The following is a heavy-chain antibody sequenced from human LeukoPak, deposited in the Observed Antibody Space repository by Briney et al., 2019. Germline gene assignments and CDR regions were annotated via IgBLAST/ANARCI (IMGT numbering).Heavy chain of an antibody. V-gene: IGHV4-39*01. Sequence: SETLSLTCTVSGGSISSNNYYWGRMRQPPGKGLEWIGSIYYSGSTYYNPSLKSRVTISLDTSKNQFSLKVSSVTAADTAVYYCARTSSSSYGWFDPWGQGTLVTVSS. CDR2: IYYSGST. CDR1: GGSISSNNYY. D-gene: IGHD2-2*01. J-gene: IGHJ5*02. CDR3: ARTSSSSYGWFDP.